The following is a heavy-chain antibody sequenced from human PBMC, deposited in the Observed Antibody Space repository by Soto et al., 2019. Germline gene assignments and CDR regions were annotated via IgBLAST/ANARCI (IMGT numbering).Heavy chain of an antibody. J-gene: IGHJ4*02. CDR1: GFTFSSYA. V-gene: IGHV3-30-3*01. CDR2: ISYDGSNK. Sequence: QVQLVESGGGVVQPGRSLRLSCAASGFTFSSYAMHWVRQAPGKGLEWVAVISYDGSNKYYADSVKGRFTISRDNSKNTPYLQMNSLRAGDTAVYYCARDPGGTDFAEWTYYFDYWGQGTLVTVSS. D-gene: IGHD3-3*01. CDR3: ARDPGGTDFAEWTYYFDY.